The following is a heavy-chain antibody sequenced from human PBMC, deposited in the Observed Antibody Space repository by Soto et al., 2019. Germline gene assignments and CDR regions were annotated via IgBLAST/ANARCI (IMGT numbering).Heavy chain of an antibody. V-gene: IGHV5-51*01. D-gene: IGHD4-4*01. Sequence: GESLKISCKASGYSFTTYWSAWVRQMPGKGLEWMGIIYPADSDTRYSPSFRGQVTISADKSISTAYLQWSSLKASDTAMYYCARLGYSNYYWFDPRGQGTLVTV. CDR3: ARLGYSNYYWFDP. J-gene: IGHJ5*02. CDR1: GYSFTTYW. CDR2: IYPADSDT.